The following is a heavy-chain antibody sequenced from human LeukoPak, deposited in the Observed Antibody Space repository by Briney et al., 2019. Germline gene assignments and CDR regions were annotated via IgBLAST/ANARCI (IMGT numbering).Heavy chain of an antibody. CDR2: ISSSGSTI. J-gene: IGHJ4*02. D-gene: IGHD4-17*01. V-gene: IGHV3-48*03. CDR1: GXPFSSYE. Sequence: GSLRLSFAASGXPFSSYEMNWVRQAPGKALEWVSYISSSGSTIYYADSVKGRFTISRDDSKNTLYLQMNSLRAEDTAVYYCAKESDYGDYWYYFDYWGQGTLVTVSS. CDR3: AKESDYGDYWYYFDY.